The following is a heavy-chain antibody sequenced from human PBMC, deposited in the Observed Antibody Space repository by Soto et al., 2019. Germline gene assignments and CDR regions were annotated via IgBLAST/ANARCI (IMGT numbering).Heavy chain of an antibody. J-gene: IGHJ5*02. Sequence: EVQLVESGGGLVKPGGSLRLSCAASGFTFSRYSMNWVRHAPGKGLEWVSSISGSSSYIYYADSVKGRFTISRDNAKNSLYLQMNSLRAEDTAVYYCASGRFSSTSCYIPNWFDPLGQGTLGTVSS. CDR2: ISGSSSYI. D-gene: IGHD2-2*02. CDR1: GFTFSRYS. V-gene: IGHV3-21*06. CDR3: ASGRFSSTSCYIPNWFDP.